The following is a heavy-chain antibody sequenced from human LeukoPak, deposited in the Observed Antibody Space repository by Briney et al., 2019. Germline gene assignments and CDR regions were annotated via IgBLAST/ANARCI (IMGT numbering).Heavy chain of an antibody. CDR1: GFIFSDHY. J-gene: IGHJ4*02. V-gene: IGHV3-72*01. CDR3: ARPYSSSLLLDDY. D-gene: IGHD6-13*01. CDR2: IRNKPNGYTT. Sequence: GGSLRLSCAASGFIFSDHYMDWVRQAPGKGLEWVGRIRNKPNGYTTEYAASVKGRFTISRDDSKNSLYLQMDSLKTEDTAVYYCARPYSSSLLLDDYWGQGTLVTVSS.